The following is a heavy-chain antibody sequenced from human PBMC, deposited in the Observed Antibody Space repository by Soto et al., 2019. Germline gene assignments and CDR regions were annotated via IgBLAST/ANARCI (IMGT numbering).Heavy chain of an antibody. D-gene: IGHD3-9*01. CDR1: GGSISSYY. J-gene: IGHJ2*01. CDR3: ARTSAGYDILTGYYLDYWYFDL. V-gene: IGHV4-59*06. Sequence: SETLSLTCTVSGGSISSYYWSWIRQHPGKGLEWIGYIYYSGSTYYNPSLKSRVTISVDTSKNQFSLKLSSVTAADTAVYYCARTSAGYDILTGYYLDYWYFDLWGRGTLVTVSS. CDR2: IYYSGST.